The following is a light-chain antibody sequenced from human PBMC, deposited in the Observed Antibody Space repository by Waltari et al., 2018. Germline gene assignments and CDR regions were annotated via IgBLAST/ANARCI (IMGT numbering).Light chain of an antibody. CDR3: QAWDGSTGV. V-gene: IGLV3-1*01. CDR1: KLGAKS. Sequence: SYELTQPPSVSVSPGQTASITCSGDKLGAKSVCWYKQRPGQSPVLLIYQNDKRPSRIPERFSGSNSGNTATLTIGGTQPMDEADYYCQAWDGSTGVFGTGTKVTVL. J-gene: IGLJ1*01. CDR2: QND.